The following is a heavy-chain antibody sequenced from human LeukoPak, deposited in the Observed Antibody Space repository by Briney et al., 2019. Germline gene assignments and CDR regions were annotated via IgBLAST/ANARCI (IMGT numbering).Heavy chain of an antibody. CDR2: IYWDNNK. J-gene: IGHJ4*02. CDR1: GVSLSTSGVG. D-gene: IGHD4-17*01. Sequence: ESGPTLVKPTQTLTLTCSLSGVSLSTSGVGVGWIRQPPGKALEWLALIYWDNNKLYSPSLRSRLTIAKDTSKNQVVLTMTNMDPVDTATYSCAHYGDYRFLYYFDHWGQGTLVTVSS. V-gene: IGHV2-5*02. CDR3: AHYGDYRFLYYFDH.